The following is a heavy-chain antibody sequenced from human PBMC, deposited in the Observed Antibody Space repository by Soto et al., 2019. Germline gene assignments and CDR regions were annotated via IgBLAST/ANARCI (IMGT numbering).Heavy chain of an antibody. J-gene: IGHJ5*02. CDR1: GLTVTDSY. CDR2: IYLSGST. Sequence: EVQLVASGGGLVQPGGSLRLACAGSGLTVTDSYMSWVRQAPGKGLEWVSSIYLSGSTYYADSVKGRITISRDISKNTVFLQMNSLRVEDTAVYYCAREASGSGWWSQGSCESWGQGTLVTVSS. V-gene: IGHV3-66*01. CDR3: AREASGSGWWSQGSCES. D-gene: IGHD6-19*01.